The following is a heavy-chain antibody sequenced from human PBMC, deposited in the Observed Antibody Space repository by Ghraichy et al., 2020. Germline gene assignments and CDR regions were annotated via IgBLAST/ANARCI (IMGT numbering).Heavy chain of an antibody. Sequence: GGSLRLSCAASGFTFSNYAMHWVRQAPGKGLEWVAVISYDGSNKYYADSVKGRFTISRDNSKNTLYLQMNSLRAEDTAFYYCATEGGGTDFDYGGQGTLVIVSS. V-gene: IGHV3-30-3*01. CDR3: ATEGGGTDFDY. CDR2: ISYDGSNK. D-gene: IGHD3-16*01. CDR1: GFTFSNYA. J-gene: IGHJ4*02.